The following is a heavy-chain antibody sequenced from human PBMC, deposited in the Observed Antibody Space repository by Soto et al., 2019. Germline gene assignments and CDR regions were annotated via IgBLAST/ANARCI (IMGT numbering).Heavy chain of an antibody. J-gene: IGHJ4*02. V-gene: IGHV4-30-4*01. CDR2: IPSRGRP. CDR3: VRDQYSSYELAL. Sequence: TLSLTCSVSGASIAGGSYYCRWVRQPPGKGLEWIGYIPSRGRPFYNPSLTSRGTISADSSKNQLSLQLTSVTAADTAVYYCVRDQYSSYELALWAQGNLLTVSS. CDR1: GASIAGGSYY. D-gene: IGHD5-12*01.